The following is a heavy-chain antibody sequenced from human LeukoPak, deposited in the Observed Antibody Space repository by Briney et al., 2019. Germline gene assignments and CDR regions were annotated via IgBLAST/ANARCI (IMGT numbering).Heavy chain of an antibody. V-gene: IGHV3-23*01. D-gene: IGHD3-10*01. CDR3: AKYCGSGSDDAFDI. CDR1: GFTFSAYG. Sequence: GGSLRLSCAASGFTFSAYGMNWVRQAPGKGLDWVAGITGGGDNTYYADSVKGRFTISRDNSKNTLYLQMNSLRAEDTAVYYCAKYCGSGSDDAFDIWGQGTMVTVSS. J-gene: IGHJ3*02. CDR2: ITGGGDNT.